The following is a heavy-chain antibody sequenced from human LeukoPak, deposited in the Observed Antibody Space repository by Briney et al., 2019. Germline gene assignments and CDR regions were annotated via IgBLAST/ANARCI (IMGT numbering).Heavy chain of an antibody. Sequence: GGSLRLSCAASGFTISSYWMNWVRQAPGKGLEWVANIKQDGGVKHYADSVKGRFTISRDNAKNSLYLQMNSLRAEDTAVYYCARDPPTAVAALGRGNYFDDWGQGTLATVSS. CDR1: GFTISSYW. CDR2: IKQDGGVK. J-gene: IGHJ4*02. D-gene: IGHD6-19*01. V-gene: IGHV3-7*01. CDR3: ARDPPTAVAALGRGNYFDD.